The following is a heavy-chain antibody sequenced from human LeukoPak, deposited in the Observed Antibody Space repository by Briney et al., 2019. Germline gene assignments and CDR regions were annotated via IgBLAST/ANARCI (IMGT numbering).Heavy chain of an antibody. CDR2: IYFDGSNK. CDR3: ARDRDSSGWFGIDY. J-gene: IGHJ4*02. Sequence: PGGSLRLSCAASGFTFSSYGMHWVRQAPGKGLEWVAVIYFDGSNKYYADSVKGRFTISRDNSKNTLYLQLNTLKAEDTAVYYCARDRDSSGWFGIDYWGQGTLVTVSS. CDR1: GFTFSSYG. V-gene: IGHV3-33*01. D-gene: IGHD6-19*01.